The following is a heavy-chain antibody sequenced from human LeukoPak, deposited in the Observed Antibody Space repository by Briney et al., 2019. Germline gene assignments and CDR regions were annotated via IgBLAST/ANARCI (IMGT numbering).Heavy chain of an antibody. J-gene: IGHJ4*02. CDR2: IYYSGST. V-gene: IGHV4-39*01. Sequence: SETLSLTCTVSGGSISSSSYYWGWIRQPPGKGLEWIGSIYYSGSTYYNPSLKSRVTISVDTSKNQFSLKLSSVTAADTAVYYCERRGGAPYPFDYWGQGTLVTVSS. CDR3: ERRGGAPYPFDY. CDR1: GGSISSSSYY. D-gene: IGHD3-16*01.